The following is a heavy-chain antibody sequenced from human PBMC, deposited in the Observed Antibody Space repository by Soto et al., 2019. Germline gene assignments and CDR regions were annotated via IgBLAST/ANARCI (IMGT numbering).Heavy chain of an antibody. J-gene: IGHJ6*02. CDR3: ARDGLAWFGEKTHSYYYGMDV. CDR1: GFTFSSYD. V-gene: IGHV3-13*01. CDR2: IGTAGDT. Sequence: GGSLRLSCAASGFTFSSYDMHWVRQATGKGLEWVSAIGTAGDTYYPGSVKGRFTISRENAKNSLYLQMNSLRAEDTAVYYCARDGLAWFGEKTHSYYYGMDVWGQGTTVTVSS. D-gene: IGHD3-10*01.